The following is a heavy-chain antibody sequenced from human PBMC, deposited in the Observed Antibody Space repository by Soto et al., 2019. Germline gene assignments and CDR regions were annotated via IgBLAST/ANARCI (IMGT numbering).Heavy chain of an antibody. CDR2: INPNTCGT. D-gene: IGHD1-26*01. Sequence: ASVKVSCKASGYTFTGYYIHWVRQAPGQGLEWLGWINPNTCGTNYAEKFQGRVILTRDSSMNTAYMELSRLRSDDTAVYYCARDSSGPMYSGSYYHFDYWGQGTLVTLSS. CDR1: GYTFTGYY. J-gene: IGHJ4*02. V-gene: IGHV1-2*02. CDR3: ARDSSGPMYSGSYYHFDY.